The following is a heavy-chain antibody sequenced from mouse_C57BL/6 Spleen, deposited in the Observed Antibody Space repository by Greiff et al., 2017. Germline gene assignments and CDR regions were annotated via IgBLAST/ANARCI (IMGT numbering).Heavy chain of an antibody. Sequence: EVQLQQSGPGLVKPSQSLSLTCSVTGYSITSGYYWNWIRQFPGNKLEWMGYISYDGSNNYNPSLKNRISITRDTSKNQFFLKLNSVTTEDTATYYCARYYRGDYWGQGTSVTGSS. V-gene: IGHV3-6*01. CDR1: GYSITSGYY. CDR3: ARYYRGDY. CDR2: ISYDGSN. D-gene: IGHD1-1*01. J-gene: IGHJ4*01.